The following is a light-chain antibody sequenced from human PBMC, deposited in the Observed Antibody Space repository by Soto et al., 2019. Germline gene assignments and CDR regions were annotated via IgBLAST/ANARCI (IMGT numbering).Light chain of an antibody. V-gene: IGLV2-14*01. CDR3: VSYTTSTSYV. CDR2: DVS. CDR1: SSDVGGYIY. J-gene: IGLJ1*01. Sequence: QSALAQPASVSGSPGQSITISCTGTSSDVGGYIYVSWYQQHPGKAPKLMIYDVSNRPSGVSNRFSGSKSGNTASLTISGLQAEDEADYYCVSYTTSTSYVFGTGTKATVL.